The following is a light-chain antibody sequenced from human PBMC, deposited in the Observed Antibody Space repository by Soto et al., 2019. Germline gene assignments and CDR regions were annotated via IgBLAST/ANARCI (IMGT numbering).Light chain of an antibody. V-gene: IGLV2-14*01. J-gene: IGLJ1*01. CDR1: SSDIGGYDY. CDR2: EVR. Sequence: LTQPASVSGSPGQSITISCTGTSSDIGGYDYVSWYQQRPGKAPKLMVYEVRYRPSGVSNRFSGSKSGNTASLTISGLQAEDEAVYYCCSYTRTSNHYFFGSGTKVTVL. CDR3: CSYTRTSNHYF.